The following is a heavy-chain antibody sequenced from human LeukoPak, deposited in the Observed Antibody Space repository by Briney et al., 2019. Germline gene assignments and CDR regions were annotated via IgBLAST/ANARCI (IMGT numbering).Heavy chain of an antibody. CDR2: IYSGGST. CDR1: EFSVGSNY. J-gene: IGHJ4*02. CDR3: ARAGNLVVTARTLDY. Sequence: GGSLRLSCAASEFSVGSNYMTWVRQAPGKGLEWVSLIYSGGSTYYADSVKGRFTISRDNSKNTLYLQMNSLRAEDTAVYYCARAGNLVVTARTLDYWGQGTQVTVSS. V-gene: IGHV3-66*01. D-gene: IGHD2-21*02.